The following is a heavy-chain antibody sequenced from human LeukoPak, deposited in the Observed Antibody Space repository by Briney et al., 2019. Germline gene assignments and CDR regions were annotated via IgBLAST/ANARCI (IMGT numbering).Heavy chain of an antibody. CDR3: ASGYSGYDYYFDY. CDR1: GGSISSGGYY. J-gene: IGHJ4*02. D-gene: IGHD5-12*01. CDR2: IYYSGST. Sequence: SQTLPLTCTVSGGSISSGGYYWSWIRQHPGKGLEWIGYIYYSGSTYYNPSLKSRVTISVDTSKNQFSLKLSSVTAADTAVYYCASGYSGYDYYFDYWGQGTLVTVSS. V-gene: IGHV4-31*03.